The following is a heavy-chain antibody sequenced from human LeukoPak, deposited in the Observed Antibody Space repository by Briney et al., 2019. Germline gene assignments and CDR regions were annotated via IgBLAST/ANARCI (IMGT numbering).Heavy chain of an antibody. CDR3: ARDRTISIAAAGLYYYYGMDV. Sequence: ASVKVSCKASGYTFTSYYMHWVRQTPGQGLEWMGIINPSGGSTSYAQKFQGRVTMTRDTSTSTVYMELSSLRSEDTAVYYCARDRTISIAAAGLYYYYGMDVWGQGTTVTVSS. CDR2: INPSGGST. CDR1: GYTFTSYY. J-gene: IGHJ6*02. D-gene: IGHD6-13*01. V-gene: IGHV1-46*01.